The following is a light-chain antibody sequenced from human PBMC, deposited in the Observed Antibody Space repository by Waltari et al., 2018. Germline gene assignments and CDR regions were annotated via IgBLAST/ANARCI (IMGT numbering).Light chain of an antibody. CDR1: QDAGTY. J-gene: IGKJ1*01. Sequence: DIQMTQSPPSLSASVGDTITITCRASQDAGTYANWYQQRPAKAPKLLMYGASSLQRGVPSRFSGGGSGTHFTLTVSSLQPEDFATYYCQQSFSSPWTFGPGTKV. V-gene: IGKV1-39*01. CDR2: GAS. CDR3: QQSFSSPWT.